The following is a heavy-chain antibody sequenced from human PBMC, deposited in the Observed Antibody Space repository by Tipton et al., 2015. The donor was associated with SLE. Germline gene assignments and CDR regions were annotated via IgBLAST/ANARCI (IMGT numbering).Heavy chain of an antibody. CDR1: GGSLSGDTYY. Sequence: TLSLTCTVSGGSLSGDTYYWSWIRQPAGEGLEWIGRIFTSGNTNYNPSLKSRVTISVDTSKNQFSLELSSVTAADTDLYYCARLISAYDCNFDYWGQGTLVTVSS. V-gene: IGHV4-61*02. J-gene: IGHJ4*02. CDR3: ARLISAYDCNFDY. CDR2: IFTSGNT. D-gene: IGHD5-12*01.